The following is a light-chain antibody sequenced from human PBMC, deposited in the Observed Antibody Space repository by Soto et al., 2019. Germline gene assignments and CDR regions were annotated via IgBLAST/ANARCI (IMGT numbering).Light chain of an antibody. Sequence: QSALTQPASVSGSPGQSITISCTGTSSDVGGYNYVSWYQQHPGKAPKLMIYEVRNRPSGVSNRFSGSKSGNTASLTISGLQAEDEADYYCSSYTSSSTRVLGGGTKVTVL. V-gene: IGLV2-14*01. CDR1: SSDVGGYNY. CDR2: EVR. CDR3: SSYTSSSTRV. J-gene: IGLJ3*02.